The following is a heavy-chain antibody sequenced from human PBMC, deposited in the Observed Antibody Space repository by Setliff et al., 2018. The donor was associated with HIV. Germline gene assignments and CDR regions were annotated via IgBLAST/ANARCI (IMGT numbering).Heavy chain of an antibody. D-gene: IGHD3-22*01. CDR2: ISHGST. CDR1: GGSITSSTYY. CDR3: ARDKGRPHHFDNNGYYRSDTFDI. Sequence: PSETLSLTCTVSGGSITSSTYYWGWIRQPPGKGLEYIGSISHGSTYYTPSLDSRVTISVDTSKNQFSLRLTSVTAADTAIYYCARDKGRPHHFDNNGYYRSDTFDIWGHGTMVTVSS. V-gene: IGHV4-39*02. J-gene: IGHJ3*02.